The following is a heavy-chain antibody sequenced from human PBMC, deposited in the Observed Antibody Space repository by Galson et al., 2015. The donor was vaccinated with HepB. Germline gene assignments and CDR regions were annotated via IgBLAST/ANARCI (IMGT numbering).Heavy chain of an antibody. CDR2: IKQDGSEK. V-gene: IGHV3-7*03. D-gene: IGHD3-3*01. J-gene: IGHJ4*02. CDR1: GFTFSSYW. CDR3: ARDLGGYYHFWSCYFSWGGVDY. Sequence: SLRLSCAASGFTFSSYWMSWVRQAPGKGLEWVANIKQDGSEKYYVDSVKGRFTISRDNAKNSLYLQMNSLRAEDTAVYYCARDLGGYYHFWSCYFSWGGVDYWGQGTLVTVSS.